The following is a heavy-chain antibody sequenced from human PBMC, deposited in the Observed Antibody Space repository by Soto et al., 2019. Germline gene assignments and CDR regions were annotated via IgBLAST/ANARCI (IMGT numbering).Heavy chain of an antibody. Sequence: SETLSLTCAVSGFSISTAYYWGGVRQPPGKGLEWIGNIYRSGNTYYNPSLQSRVTISVDTSKNQFSLMLSSVTAADTAVYYCARDSYDSSGYLDYWGQGTLVTVSS. CDR3: ARDSYDSSGYLDY. CDR1: GFSISTAYY. D-gene: IGHD3-22*01. CDR2: IYRSGNT. V-gene: IGHV4-38-2*02. J-gene: IGHJ4*02.